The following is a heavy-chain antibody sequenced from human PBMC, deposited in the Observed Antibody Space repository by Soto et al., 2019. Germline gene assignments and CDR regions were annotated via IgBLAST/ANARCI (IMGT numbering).Heavy chain of an antibody. J-gene: IGHJ4*02. CDR3: ARLQWFGEGDDDY. Sequence: QVQLVQSGAEVKKPGASVKVSCKASGYTFTSYAMHWVRQAPGQRLEWMGWINAGNGNTKYSQKFQGRVTITRDTSASTAYMELSSLRSEDTAVYYCARLQWFGEGDDDYWGQGTLVTVSS. CDR1: GYTFTSYA. CDR2: INAGNGNT. D-gene: IGHD3-10*01. V-gene: IGHV1-3*01.